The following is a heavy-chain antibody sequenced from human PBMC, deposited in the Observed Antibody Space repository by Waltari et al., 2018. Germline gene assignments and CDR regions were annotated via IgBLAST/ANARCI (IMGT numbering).Heavy chain of an antibody. D-gene: IGHD6-19*01. CDR3: ARRSSGRDAFDI. CDR1: GCSISSYY. V-gene: IGHV4-59*01. Sequence: QVQLQESGPGLVKPSETLSLTCTVSGCSISSYYWSWIRQPPGKGLEWIGYIYYSGSTNYNPSLKSRVTISVDTSKNQFSLKLSSVTAADTAVYYCARRSSGRDAFDIWGQGTMVTVSS. CDR2: IYYSGST. J-gene: IGHJ3*02.